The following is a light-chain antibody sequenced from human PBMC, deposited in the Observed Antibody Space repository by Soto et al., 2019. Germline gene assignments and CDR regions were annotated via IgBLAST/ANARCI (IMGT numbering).Light chain of an antibody. CDR2: KAS. CDR1: QSISSW. J-gene: IGKJ4*01. CDR3: QQYDDYPLT. V-gene: IGKV1-5*03. Sequence: DIQMTQSPATLSASLGDRVTITCRASQSISSWLAWYQQKPGKAPKFLIYKASTLETGVPGRFSGGGSGTEVTLTINSLQPDDAATYFCQQYDDYPLTFGGGTKVEIK.